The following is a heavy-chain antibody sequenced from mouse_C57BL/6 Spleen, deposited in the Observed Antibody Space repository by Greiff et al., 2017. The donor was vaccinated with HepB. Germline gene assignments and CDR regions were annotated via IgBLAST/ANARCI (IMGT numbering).Heavy chain of an antibody. Sequence: VQLQQSGAELVRPGTSVKVSCKASGYAFTNYLIEWVKQRPGQGLEWIGVINPGRGGTNYNEKFKGKATLTADNSSSTAYMQLSSLTSEDSAVYFCARGGYDGYYVFDYWGQGTTLTVSS. CDR2: INPGRGGT. CDR3: ARGGYDGYYVFDY. D-gene: IGHD2-3*01. CDR1: GYAFTNYL. J-gene: IGHJ2*01. V-gene: IGHV1-54*01.